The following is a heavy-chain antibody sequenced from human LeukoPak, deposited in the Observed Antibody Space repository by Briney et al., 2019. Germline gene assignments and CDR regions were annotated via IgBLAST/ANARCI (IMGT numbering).Heavy chain of an antibody. CDR2: ISAYNGNT. D-gene: IGHD5-12*01. J-gene: IGHJ6*03. CDR3: ARGRSGYPKYYYYYMDV. CDR1: GYSFTNYA. V-gene: IGHV1-18*01. Sequence: GASVKVSCKASGYSFTNYAMNWVRQAPGQGLEWMGWISAYNGNTNYAQKLQGRLTMTTDTSTSTAYMELRSLRSDDTAVYYCARGRSGYPKYYYYYMDVWGKGTTVTISS.